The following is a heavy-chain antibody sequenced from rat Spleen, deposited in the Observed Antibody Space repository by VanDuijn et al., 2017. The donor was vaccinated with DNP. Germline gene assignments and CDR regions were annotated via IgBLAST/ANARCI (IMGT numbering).Heavy chain of an antibody. Sequence: EVQVLESGGGLXXXGNXXKLSCAXXXFTXXSAXCXWYRKXPERGLEXXARIKPXSNNYXXDYTESVKGRLTISRDDSNSSNYLQMNNLKEEDTAIYXCALPXTWGQGVMVTVSS. CDR1: XFTXXSAX. V-gene: IGHV6-6*01. CDR2: IKPXSNNYXX. CDR3: ALPXT. J-gene: IGHJ2*01.